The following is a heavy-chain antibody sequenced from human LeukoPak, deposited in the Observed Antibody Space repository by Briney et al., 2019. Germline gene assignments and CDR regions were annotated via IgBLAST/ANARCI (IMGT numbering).Heavy chain of an antibody. CDR1: GFTVSSNY. CDR3: ARGFRSNPHDAFDI. J-gene: IGHJ3*02. D-gene: IGHD1-26*01. Sequence: PGGSLRLSCTASGFTVSSNYMTWVRQAPGKGLEWVSLLYSAGSTYYADSVTGRFTISRDNSQNTLYLQMNSLRPGDTAVYYCARGFRSNPHDAFDIWGQGTMVTASS. CDR2: LYSAGST. V-gene: IGHV3-66*02.